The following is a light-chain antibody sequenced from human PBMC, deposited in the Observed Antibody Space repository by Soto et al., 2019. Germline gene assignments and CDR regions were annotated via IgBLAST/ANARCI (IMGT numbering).Light chain of an antibody. CDR1: QSVSSGY. V-gene: IGKV3-15*01. CDR2: GAS. Sequence: ETVLTQSPGTVSLSPGERATLSCRASQSVSSGYFAWYQQKPGQAPRLLIYGASTRATGVPARFSGSGSGTEFTLTISNLQSEDFAVYHCQQYDKWPRTFGQGTKVDIK. CDR3: QQYDKWPRT. J-gene: IGKJ1*01.